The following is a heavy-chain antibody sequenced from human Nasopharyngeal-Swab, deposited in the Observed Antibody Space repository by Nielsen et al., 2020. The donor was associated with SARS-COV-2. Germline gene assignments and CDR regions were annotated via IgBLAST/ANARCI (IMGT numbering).Heavy chain of an antibody. D-gene: IGHD6-13*01. Sequence: GGSLRLSCAASGFTFSSYGMHWVRQAPGKGLEWVAVISYDGSNKYCADSVKGRFTISRDNSKNTLYLQMNSLRAEDTAVYYCAKLPGSSTQLADYWGQGTLVTVSS. V-gene: IGHV3-30*18. CDR1: GFTFSSYG. CDR2: ISYDGSNK. CDR3: AKLPGSSTQLADY. J-gene: IGHJ4*02.